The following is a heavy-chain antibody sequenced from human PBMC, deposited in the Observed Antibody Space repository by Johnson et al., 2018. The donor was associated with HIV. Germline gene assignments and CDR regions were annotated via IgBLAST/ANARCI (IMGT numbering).Heavy chain of an antibody. CDR2: TWYDGSNH. Sequence: QVQLVESGGGLVQPGGSLRLSCVGSSNYKSWVRQAPGKGLAWVAVTWYDGSNHYYAYSVKDRFSISRDNSKNPLYLQMNSLRAEDTAVYYCAKDQWGSSWTNDAFDFWGQGTMVTVSS. D-gene: IGHD6-13*01. V-gene: IGHV3-33*08. J-gene: IGHJ3*01. CDR1: SSNY. CDR3: AKDQWGSSWTNDAFDF.